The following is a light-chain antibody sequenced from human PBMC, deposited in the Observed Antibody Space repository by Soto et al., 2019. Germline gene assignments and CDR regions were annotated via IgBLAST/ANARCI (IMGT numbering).Light chain of an antibody. CDR2: EGS. J-gene: IGLJ2*01. Sequence: QSALTQPASVSGSPGQSITISCIGSSSDIGTYNLVSWYQHHPGKDPKLIIYEGSLRPSGISYRFSASKSGNTASLTISGLQAEDEADYHCCSYAGSDTWVFGGGTKLTVL. V-gene: IGLV2-23*01. CDR1: SSDIGTYNL. CDR3: CSYAGSDTWV.